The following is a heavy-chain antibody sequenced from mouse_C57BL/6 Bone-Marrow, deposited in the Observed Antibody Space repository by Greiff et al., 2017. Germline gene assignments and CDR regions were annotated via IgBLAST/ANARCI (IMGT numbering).Heavy chain of an antibody. J-gene: IGHJ3*01. CDR2: ISDGGSYT. Sequence: EVKLVESGGGLVKPGGSLKLSCAASGFTFSSYAMSWVRQTPEKRLEWVATISDGGSYTYYPDNVKGRFTISRDNATNNLYLQMSHLKSEDTAMYYCARDPISPSYWGQGALVTVSA. CDR3: ARDPISPSY. CDR1: GFTFSSYA. V-gene: IGHV5-4*01. D-gene: IGHD6-5*01.